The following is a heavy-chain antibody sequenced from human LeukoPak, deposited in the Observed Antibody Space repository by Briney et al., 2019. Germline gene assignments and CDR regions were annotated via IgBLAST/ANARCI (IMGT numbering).Heavy chain of an antibody. CDR3: ARVGQLVRYYYYYYYMDV. CDR1: GFTFSSYW. Sequence: GGSLRLSCAASGFTFSSYWMSWVRQAPGKGLEWVANIKQDGSEKYYVDSVKGRFTISRDNAKNSLYLQMNSLRAEDTAVYYCARVGQLVRYYYYYYYMDVWGKGTTVTVSS. CDR2: IKQDGSEK. D-gene: IGHD6-6*01. V-gene: IGHV3-7*01. J-gene: IGHJ6*03.